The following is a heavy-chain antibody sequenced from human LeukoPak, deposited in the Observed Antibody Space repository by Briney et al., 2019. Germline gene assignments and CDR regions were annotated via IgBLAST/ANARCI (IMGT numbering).Heavy chain of an antibody. CDR1: GYIFTSYS. Sequence: ASVKVSCKASGYIFTSYSMHWVRQAPGRGLEWMVIINPSGGSPGYAQRFQGRLIMTRDTSTSTVYMELSSLRYEDTAVYYCARDDSTFCGGDCFSNYCDHWGQGTLITVSS. CDR2: INPSGGSP. CDR3: ARDDSTFCGGDCFSNYCDH. V-gene: IGHV1-46*01. J-gene: IGHJ4*02. D-gene: IGHD2-21*02.